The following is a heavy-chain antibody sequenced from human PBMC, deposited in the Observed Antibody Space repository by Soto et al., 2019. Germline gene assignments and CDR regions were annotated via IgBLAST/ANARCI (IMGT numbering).Heavy chain of an antibody. D-gene: IGHD3-10*01. V-gene: IGHV3-15*01. CDR3: STDLPWSYGALGY. Sequence: PGGSLRLSCATSGFIFNDAWMTWVRQAPGKGLEWVGRIKSKTDGETTDYASPVEDRFTISRDDSKNSLYLQMNSLKTEDTAVYYCSTDLPWSYGALGYWGQGTVVTVSS. CDR2: IKSKTDGETT. J-gene: IGHJ4*02. CDR1: GFIFNDAW.